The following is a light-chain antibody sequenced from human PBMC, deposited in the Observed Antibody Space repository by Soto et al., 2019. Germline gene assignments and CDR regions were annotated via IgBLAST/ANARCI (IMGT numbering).Light chain of an antibody. CDR2: DVS. J-gene: IGLJ2*01. V-gene: IGLV2-14*03. CDR1: SSDVGGYDF. CDR3: GSYASATLI. Sequence: QSALTQPASVSGSPGQSITISCTGTSSDVGGYDFVSWYQHHPGKAPRLMIYDVSHRPSGVSDRFSASKSGNTASLTISGLLAEDEADYYCGSYASATLIFGGGTKVTVL.